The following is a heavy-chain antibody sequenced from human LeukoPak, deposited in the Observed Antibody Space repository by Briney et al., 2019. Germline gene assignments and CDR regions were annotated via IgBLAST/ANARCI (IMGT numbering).Heavy chain of an antibody. Sequence: GRSLRLPCAASGFTFSSYAMHWVRQDPGKGLEWVAVISYDGSNKYYADSVKGRFTISRDNSKNTLYLQMNSLRAEDTAVYYCARRRDGYSTLDYWGQGTLVTVSS. CDR2: ISYDGSNK. CDR1: GFTFSSYA. V-gene: IGHV3-30-3*01. D-gene: IGHD5-24*01. CDR3: ARRRDGYSTLDY. J-gene: IGHJ4*02.